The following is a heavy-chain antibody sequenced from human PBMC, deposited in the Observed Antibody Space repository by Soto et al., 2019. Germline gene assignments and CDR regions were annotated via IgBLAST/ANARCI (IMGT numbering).Heavy chain of an antibody. CDR1: GGSFSGYY. V-gene: IGHV4-34*01. J-gene: IGHJ4*02. CDR2: INHSGST. Sequence: SETLSLTCAVYGGSFSGYYWSWIRQPPGKGLEWIGEINHSGSTNYNPSLKSRVTISVDTPKNQFSLKLSSVTAADTAVYYCARGCSSTSCYGGSFDYWGQGPLVTVSS. CDR3: ARGCSSTSCYGGSFDY. D-gene: IGHD2-2*01.